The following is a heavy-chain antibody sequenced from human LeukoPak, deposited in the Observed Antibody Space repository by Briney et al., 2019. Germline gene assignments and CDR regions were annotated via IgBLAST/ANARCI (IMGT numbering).Heavy chain of an antibody. J-gene: IGHJ1*01. CDR3: ARDRAHSSWYSAPEYFQH. Sequence: ASVKVSCKASGYTFTSYGISWVRQAPGQGLEWMGWISAYNGNTNYAQKLQGRVTMTTDTSTSTAYMELRSLRSDDTAVYYCARDRAHSSWYSAPEYFQHWGQGTLVTVSS. D-gene: IGHD6-13*01. CDR2: ISAYNGNT. CDR1: GYTFTSYG. V-gene: IGHV1-18*01.